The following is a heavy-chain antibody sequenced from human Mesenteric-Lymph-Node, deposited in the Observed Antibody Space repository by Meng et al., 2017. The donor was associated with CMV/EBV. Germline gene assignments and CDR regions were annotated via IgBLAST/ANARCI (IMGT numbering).Heavy chain of an antibody. CDR2: IYPGDSDT. V-gene: IGHV5-51*01. J-gene: IGHJ3*02. CDR1: GYSFTSYW. CDR3: ARDPSPLDALDI. Sequence: GGSLRLSCKGSGYSFTSYWIAWVRQMPGKGLEWMGIIYPGDSDTRYSPSFQGQVTISADKSINTAYLQWSSLKASDTAMYYCARDPSPLDALDIWGQGTKVTVSS.